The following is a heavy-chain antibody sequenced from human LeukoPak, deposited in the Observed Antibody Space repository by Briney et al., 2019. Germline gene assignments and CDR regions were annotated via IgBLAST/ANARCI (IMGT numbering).Heavy chain of an antibody. CDR3: TRTTMVRGTYYMDV. CDR1: GGSINSYY. Sequence: SETLSLTCTVSGGSINSYYWSWIRQPPGKGLQWIGCIHYSGSTNYNPSLKSRVTISVDTSKNQFSLKLSSVTAADTAVYYCTRTTMVRGTYYMDVWGKGTTVTISS. J-gene: IGHJ6*03. V-gene: IGHV4-59*01. CDR2: IHYSGST. D-gene: IGHD3-10*01.